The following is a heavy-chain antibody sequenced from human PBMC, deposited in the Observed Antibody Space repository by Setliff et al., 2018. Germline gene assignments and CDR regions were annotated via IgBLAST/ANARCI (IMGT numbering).Heavy chain of an antibody. CDR1: GGSISSSSYY. CDR2: IFYSGST. J-gene: IGHJ5*02. CDR3: ARPSKYYDILTGYYHNWFDP. V-gene: IGHV4-39*01. Sequence: KASETLSLTCTVSGGSISSSSYYWGWIRQPPGKGLEWIGSIFYSGSTYYNPSLKSRVTISVDTSKNQFSLKLSSVTAADTAVYYCARPSKYYDILTGYYHNWFDPWGQGTQVTVSS. D-gene: IGHD3-9*01.